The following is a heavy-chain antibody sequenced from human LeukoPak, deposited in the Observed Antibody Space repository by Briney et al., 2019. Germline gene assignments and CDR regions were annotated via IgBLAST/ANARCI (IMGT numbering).Heavy chain of an antibody. V-gene: IGHV3-21*01. D-gene: IGHD3-22*01. CDR3: AGGQYYSDTSGYLRGWFDP. J-gene: IGHJ5*02. CDR1: GFTFSIYT. Sequence: PGGSLRLSCEGSGFTFSIYTMNWVRQAPGKGLEWVSSISNSGVYTYYADSLKGRFTISRDNAANSHFLQMNSLSAEDTAVYYCAGGQYYSDTSGYLRGWFDPWGQGTLVSVSS. CDR2: ISNSGVYT.